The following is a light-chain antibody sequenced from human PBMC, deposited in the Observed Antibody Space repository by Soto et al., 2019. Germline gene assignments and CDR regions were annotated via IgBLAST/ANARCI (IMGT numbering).Light chain of an antibody. Sequence: DIQMTQSPSTLSASVGDRVTITCRASQSISSWLAWYQQKPGKAPKLLIYKASSLESGVPSRFSGSGSGTEFSLTLSRLQPDDFATYYCHQYNDYPWTFGQGTKVEIK. V-gene: IGKV1-5*03. CDR2: KAS. J-gene: IGKJ1*01. CDR1: QSISSW. CDR3: HQYNDYPWT.